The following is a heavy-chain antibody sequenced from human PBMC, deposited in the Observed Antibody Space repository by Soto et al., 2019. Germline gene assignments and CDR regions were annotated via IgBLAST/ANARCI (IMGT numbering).Heavy chain of an antibody. D-gene: IGHD4-17*01. CDR2: IYYTGST. V-gene: IGHV4-59*08. Sequence: SETLSLTCTVSGCSISGYYWSWIRQPPGKRLEWIGCIYYTGSTNYNPSLRSRVTISVDTSKNQFSLKLSSVTAADTAVYYCARRTTVQDFDYWGQGTLVTVSS. J-gene: IGHJ4*02. CDR1: GCSISGYY. CDR3: ARRTTVQDFDY.